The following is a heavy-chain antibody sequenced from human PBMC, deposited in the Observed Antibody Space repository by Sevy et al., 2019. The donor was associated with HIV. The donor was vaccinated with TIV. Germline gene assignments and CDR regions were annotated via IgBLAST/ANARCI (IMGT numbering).Heavy chain of an antibody. CDR1: GYTFTNYI. J-gene: IGHJ3*02. V-gene: IGHV1-18*04. Sequence: ASVKVSCKASGYTFTNYIINWVRQAPGQGFEWMGWISPYNGNTDYAENFQGRVTITSETPTTPVFMELRSLTPDDTAVYYCARGRQQWLADVYDIWGQGTMVTVSS. CDR3: ARGRQQWLADVYDI. D-gene: IGHD6-19*01. CDR2: ISPYNGNT.